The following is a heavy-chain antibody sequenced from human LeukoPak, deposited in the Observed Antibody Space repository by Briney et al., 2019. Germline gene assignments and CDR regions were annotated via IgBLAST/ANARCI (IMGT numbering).Heavy chain of an antibody. V-gene: IGHV4-38-2*02. D-gene: IGHD3-3*01. CDR2: IYDSWST. CDR3: ARQTGVGLFILP. Sequence: SETLSLTCTVAGYSISRGYYWGWIRQPPGKGLEGSGGIYDSWSTYYNPSLKRRVTISVDTSDNQFSLKLPSVPAADTAVYYCARQTGVGLFILPGGQGNLVTVSS. CDR1: GYSISRGYY. J-gene: IGHJ4*02.